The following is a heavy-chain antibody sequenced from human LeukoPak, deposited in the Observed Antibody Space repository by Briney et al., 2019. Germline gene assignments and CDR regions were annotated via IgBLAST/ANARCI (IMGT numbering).Heavy chain of an antibody. CDR3: ARDAYYDFWSGPRHYYYGMDV. J-gene: IGHJ6*02. CDR2: ISYDGSNK. CDR1: GFTFSSYA. D-gene: IGHD3-3*01. V-gene: IGHV3-30-3*01. Sequence: PGRSLRLSCAASGFTFSSYAMHWVRQAPGKGLEWVAVISYDGSNKYYADSVKGRFTISRDNSKNTLYLQMNSLRAKDTVVYYCARDAYYDFWSGPRHYYYGMDVWGQGTTVTVSS.